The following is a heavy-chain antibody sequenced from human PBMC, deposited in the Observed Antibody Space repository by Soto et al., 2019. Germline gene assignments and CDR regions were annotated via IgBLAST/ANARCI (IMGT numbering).Heavy chain of an antibody. CDR2: LFWDGDK. J-gene: IGHJ5*02. D-gene: IGHD2-21*01. Sequence: QITLKESGPTLVKPTQTLTLTCTFSGFSLTTGGVGVGWIRQPPGKAPEWLALLFWDGDKSYSPSLKSRLTISKGTSDNQVVLTMTNIDPMDTATYYCVHRNIIPLGGAIAPWGQGILVTVSS. CDR1: GFSLTTGGVG. CDR3: VHRNIIPLGGAIAP. V-gene: IGHV2-5*02.